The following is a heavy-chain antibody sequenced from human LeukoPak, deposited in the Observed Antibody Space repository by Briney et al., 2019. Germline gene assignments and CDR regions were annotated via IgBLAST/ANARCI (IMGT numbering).Heavy chain of an antibody. V-gene: IGHV3-48*01. D-gene: IGHD3-10*01. J-gene: IGHJ4*02. CDR1: GITFNDNW. CDR2: ISSSSSTI. Sequence: GGSLRLSCAASGITFNDNWMSWVRQAPGKGLEWVSYISSSSSTIYYADSVKGRFTISRDNAKNSLYLQMNSLRAEDTAVYYCASLPLYYYGSGSYSRYWGQGTLVTVSS. CDR3: ASLPLYYYGSGSYSRY.